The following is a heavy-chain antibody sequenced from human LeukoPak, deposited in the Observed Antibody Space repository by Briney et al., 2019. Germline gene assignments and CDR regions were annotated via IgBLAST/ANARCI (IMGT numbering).Heavy chain of an antibody. CDR1: GFTFSSYA. CDR2: ISYDGSNK. Sequence: GGSLRLSCASSGFTFSSYAMHWVRQAPGKGLEWVAVISYDGSNKYYADSVKGRFTISRDNSKNTLYLQMNSLRAEDTAVYYCARDQRGSYFPFPGDYWGQGTLVTVSS. CDR3: ARDQRGSYFPFPGDY. J-gene: IGHJ4*02. V-gene: IGHV3-30*01. D-gene: IGHD1-26*01.